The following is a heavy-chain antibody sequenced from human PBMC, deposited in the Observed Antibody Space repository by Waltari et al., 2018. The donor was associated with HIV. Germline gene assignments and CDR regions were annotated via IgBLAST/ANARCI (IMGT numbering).Heavy chain of an antibody. D-gene: IGHD2-15*01. Sequence: QVQLVQSGAEVTKPRASVQVTGRASGYTFTGYYMHWVRQAPGQGLEWMGRSNPNSGGTNYAQKFQGRVTMTRDTSISTAYMELSRLRSDDTAVYYCARSVVAATPFDYWGQGTLVTVSS. CDR3: ARSVVAATPFDY. CDR2: SNPNSGGT. J-gene: IGHJ4*02. CDR1: GYTFTGYY. V-gene: IGHV1-2*06.